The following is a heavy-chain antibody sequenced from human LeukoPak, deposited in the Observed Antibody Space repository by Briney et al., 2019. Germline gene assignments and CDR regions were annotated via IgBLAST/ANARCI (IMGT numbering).Heavy chain of an antibody. Sequence: ASVKVSCKASGYTFTGYGISWVRQAHGQGLEWMGWITTKNGNTNYAQNLQGRVTMTTDTSTNTVYMELRSLRSDDTAVYFCVRDSLGGFCSTSDCVLGVYWGQGTLVTVSS. CDR1: GYTFTGYG. CDR3: VRDSLGGFCSTSDCVLGVY. D-gene: IGHD2-2*01. CDR2: ITTKNGNT. J-gene: IGHJ4*02. V-gene: IGHV1-18*01.